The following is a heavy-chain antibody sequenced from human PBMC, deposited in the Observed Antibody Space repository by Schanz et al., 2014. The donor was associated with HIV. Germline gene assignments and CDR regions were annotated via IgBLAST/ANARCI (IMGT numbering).Heavy chain of an antibody. CDR1: GGTFSTYS. V-gene: IGHV1-8*02. D-gene: IGHD3-10*01. CDR2: MNPKSGNT. Sequence: QVQLVQSGAEVKKPGSSVKVSCKASGGTFSTYSISWVRQAPGQGLEWMGWMNPKSGNTGYAQKFHGRIIMTRNTSLNTAYLELSGLRSEDTARYYCARAGSAPGLRGYWFDPWGQGTLVTVSS. J-gene: IGHJ5*02. CDR3: ARAGSAPGLRGYWFDP.